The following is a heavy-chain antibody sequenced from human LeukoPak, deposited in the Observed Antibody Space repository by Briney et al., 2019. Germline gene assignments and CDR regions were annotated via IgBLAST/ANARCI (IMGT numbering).Heavy chain of an antibody. D-gene: IGHD6-13*01. CDR2: IYSGGST. Sequence: GSLRLSCAASGFTVSSNYMSWVRQAPGKGLEWVSVIYSGGSTYYADSVKGRFTISRDNSKNTLYLQMNSLRAEDTAVYYCARPGGAAGYYFDYWGQGTLVTVSS. CDR1: GFTVSSNY. V-gene: IGHV3-66*01. J-gene: IGHJ4*02. CDR3: ARPGGAAGYYFDY.